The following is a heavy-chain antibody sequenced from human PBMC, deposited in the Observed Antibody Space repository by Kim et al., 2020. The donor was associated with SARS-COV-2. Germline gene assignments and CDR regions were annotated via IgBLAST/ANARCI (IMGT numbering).Heavy chain of an antibody. D-gene: IGHD5-12*01. CDR2: INHSGST. J-gene: IGHJ4*02. Sequence: SETLSLTCAVYGGSFSGYYWSWIRQPPGKGLEWIGEINHSGSTNYNPSLKSRVTISVDTSKNQFSLKLSSVTAADTAVYYCARERWLQFYDYWGQGTLVTVSS. CDR1: GGSFSGYY. V-gene: IGHV4-34*01. CDR3: ARERWLQFYDY.